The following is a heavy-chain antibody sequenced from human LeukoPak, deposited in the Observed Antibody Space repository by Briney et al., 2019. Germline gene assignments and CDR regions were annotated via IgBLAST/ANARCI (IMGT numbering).Heavy chain of an antibody. V-gene: IGHV4-34*01. CDR2: INHSGTT. CDR1: GGSFSGYH. Sequence: KPSETLSLTCAVYGGSFSGYHWRWIRQPPGKRLEWLGEINHSGTTTYNPSLKSRVTISVYTSKHQFSLKLSSATPAYTSVHYLARVYLTPPNGYFDYWVQGPLVSVSS. J-gene: IGHJ4*02. D-gene: IGHD2/OR15-2a*01. CDR3: ARVYLTPPNGYFDY.